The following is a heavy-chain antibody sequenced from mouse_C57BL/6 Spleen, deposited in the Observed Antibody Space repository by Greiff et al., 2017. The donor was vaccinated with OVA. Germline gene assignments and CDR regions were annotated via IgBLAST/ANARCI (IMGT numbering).Heavy chain of an antibody. V-gene: IGHV1-18*01. J-gene: IGHJ2*01. CDR3: ARSDSSGLGYFDY. Sequence: EVQRVESGPELVKPGASVKIPCKASGYTFTDYNMDWVKQSHGKSLEWIGDINPNNGGTIYNQKFKGKATLTVDKSSSTAYMELRSLTSEDTAVYYCARSDSSGLGYFDYWGQGTTLTVSS. CDR1: GYTFTDYN. CDR2: INPNNGGT. D-gene: IGHD3-2*02.